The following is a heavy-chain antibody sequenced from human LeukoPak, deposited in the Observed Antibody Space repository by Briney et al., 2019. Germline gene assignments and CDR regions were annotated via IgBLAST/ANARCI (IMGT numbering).Heavy chain of an antibody. CDR2: IYYSGTT. V-gene: IGHV4-39*02. Sequence: SETLSLTCTVSGDSIGSSAYYWGWIRQPPGKGLEWIGNIYYSGTTYYNPSLQSRVTISVDTSKNQLSLKLSSVTAADTAVYYCAGDGRLDYWGQGALVTVSS. CDR3: AGDGRLDY. CDR1: GDSIGSSAYY. D-gene: IGHD1-26*01. J-gene: IGHJ4*02.